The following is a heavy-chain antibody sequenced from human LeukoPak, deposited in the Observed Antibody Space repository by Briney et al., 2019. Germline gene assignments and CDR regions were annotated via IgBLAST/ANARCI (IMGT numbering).Heavy chain of an antibody. CDR1: GGSISSSSYY. J-gene: IGHJ5*02. CDR3: VRDLSIRYGSGSYYLKQIYNWFDP. CDR2: IYYSGST. V-gene: IGHV4-39*07. D-gene: IGHD3-10*01. Sequence: PSETLSLTCTVSGGSISSSSYYWGWIRQPPGKGLEWIGSIYYSGSTYYNPSLKSRVTISVDRSKNQFSLKLSSVTAADTAVYYCVRDLSIRYGSGSYYLKQIYNWFDPWGQGTLVTVSS.